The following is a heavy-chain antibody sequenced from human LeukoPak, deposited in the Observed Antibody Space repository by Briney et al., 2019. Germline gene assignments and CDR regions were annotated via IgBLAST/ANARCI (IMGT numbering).Heavy chain of an antibody. CDR2: IDHSGST. D-gene: IGHD5-18*01. V-gene: IGHV4-34*01. CDR3: APRGDIEHSYGYGKWFDP. Sequence: SETLSLTCAVYGGSFSGYYWSWIRQPPGQALEWIGEIDHSGSTNYNASLKSRVTISVDTSKNQFSLRLSSVTAADTAVYYCAPRGDIEHSYGYGKWFDPWGQGTRVTVSS. J-gene: IGHJ5*02. CDR1: GGSFSGYY.